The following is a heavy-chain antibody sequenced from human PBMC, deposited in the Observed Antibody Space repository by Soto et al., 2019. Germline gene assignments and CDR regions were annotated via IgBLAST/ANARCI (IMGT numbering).Heavy chain of an antibody. Sequence: GGSLRLSCAASGFTFSSYGMHWVRQAPGKGLEWVAVISYDGSNKYYADSVKGRFTISRDNSKNTLYLQMNSLRAEDTAVYYCAKDVVVPAAQYLGPDYYGMDVWGQGTTVTVSS. D-gene: IGHD2-2*01. CDR3: AKDVVVPAAQYLGPDYYGMDV. CDR2: ISYDGSNK. J-gene: IGHJ6*02. V-gene: IGHV3-30*18. CDR1: GFTFSSYG.